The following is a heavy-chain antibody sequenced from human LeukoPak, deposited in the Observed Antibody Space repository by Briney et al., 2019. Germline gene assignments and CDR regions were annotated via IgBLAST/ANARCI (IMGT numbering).Heavy chain of an antibody. CDR1: GFTFSSYG. D-gene: IGHD3-22*01. V-gene: IGHV3-30*18. CDR2: ISYDGSNK. J-gene: IGHJ4*02. Sequence: GSLRLSCAASGFTFSSYGMHWVRQAPGKGLEWVAVISYDGSNKYYADSVKGRFTISRDNSKNTLYLQMNSLRAEDTAVYYCAKDPYYYDSSGYSFDYWGQGTLVTVSS. CDR3: AKDPYYYDSSGYSFDY.